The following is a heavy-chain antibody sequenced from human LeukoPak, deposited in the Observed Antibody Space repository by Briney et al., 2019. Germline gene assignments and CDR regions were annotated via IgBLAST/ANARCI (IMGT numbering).Heavy chain of an antibody. J-gene: IGHJ6*02. CDR2: VNRDGSET. Sequence: QAGGSLRLSCAASGFALSSHWMNWVRQVPGRGPEWVANVNRDGSETYYLDSVKGRFTISKDNAKNSLYLQMNSLRAEDTALYHCARNNGMDVWGQGTTVIASS. V-gene: IGHV3-7*03. CDR1: GFALSSHW. CDR3: ARNNGMDV.